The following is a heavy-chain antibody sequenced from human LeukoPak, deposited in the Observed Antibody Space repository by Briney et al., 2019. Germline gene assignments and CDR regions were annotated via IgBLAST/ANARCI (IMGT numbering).Heavy chain of an antibody. D-gene: IGHD2-2*01. CDR1: GFTFSTYA. CDR2: ISSSSSYI. Sequence: GGSLRLSCAASGFTFSTYAMSWVRQAPGRGLEWVSSISSSSSYIYYADSVKGRFTISRDNAKNSLYLQMNSLRAGDTAVYYCAREAGQVVPAANHLFDPWGQGTLVTVSS. J-gene: IGHJ5*02. CDR3: AREAGQVVPAANHLFDP. V-gene: IGHV3-21*01.